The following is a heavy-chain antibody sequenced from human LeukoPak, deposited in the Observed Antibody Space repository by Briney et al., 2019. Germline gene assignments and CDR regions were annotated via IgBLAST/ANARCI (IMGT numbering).Heavy chain of an antibody. D-gene: IGHD5-12*01. J-gene: IGHJ4*02. V-gene: IGHV3-33*01. CDR1: GFTFSSYG. CDR3: ARAFSGYDVPDY. CDR2: VWYDGSNK. Sequence: GRSLRLSCAASGFTFSSYGMHWVRQAPGKGLEWVAVVWYDGSNKYYADSVKGRFTISRDNSKNTLYLQMNSLRAEDTAVYYCARAFSGYDVPDYWGQGTLVTVSS.